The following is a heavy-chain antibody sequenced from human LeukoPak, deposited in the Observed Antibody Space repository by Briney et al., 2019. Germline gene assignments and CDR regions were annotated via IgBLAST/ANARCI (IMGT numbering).Heavy chain of an antibody. J-gene: IGHJ3*02. CDR3: ARDVCISWADAFDI. CDR1: GFTFSSYS. Sequence: RGSLRLPCAASGFTFSSYSMNWVRQAPGKGLEWVSSISSSSSYIYYADSVKGRFTISRDNAKNSLYLQMNSLRAEDTAVYYCARDVCISWADAFDIWGQGTMVTVSS. D-gene: IGHD6-13*01. V-gene: IGHV3-21*01. CDR2: ISSSSSYI.